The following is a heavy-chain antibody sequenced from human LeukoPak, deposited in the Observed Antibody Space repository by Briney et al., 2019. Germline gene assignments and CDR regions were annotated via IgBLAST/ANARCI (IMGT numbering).Heavy chain of an antibody. D-gene: IGHD3-3*01. V-gene: IGHV1-2*02. J-gene: IGHJ6*02. Sequence: ASVKVSCKASEYTFTGYYLHWVRQAPEQGLEWMGCINPGSGGTSYAQKFQDRVTMTRDMYISTAYMELSSLRYDDTAVYYCARGGFVVAPPLAVWGQGTTVTVSS. CDR1: EYTFTGYY. CDR3: ARGGFVVAPPLAV. CDR2: INPGSGGT.